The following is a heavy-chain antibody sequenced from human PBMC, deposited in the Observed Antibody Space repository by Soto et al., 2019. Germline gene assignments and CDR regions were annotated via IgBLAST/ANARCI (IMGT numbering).Heavy chain of an antibody. D-gene: IGHD3-10*01. CDR1: GGSISSYY. J-gene: IGHJ6*02. Sequence: SETLSLTCTVSGGSISSYYVSLLRQSAGKGLEWIGRIDTSGTTNYNPSLKSRVTMSVDASKNHFSLNLSSVTAADTAVYYCARGPRGYVYYHGMDVWGQGTTVTVSS. CDR3: ARGPRGYVYYHGMDV. V-gene: IGHV4-4*07. CDR2: IDTSGTT.